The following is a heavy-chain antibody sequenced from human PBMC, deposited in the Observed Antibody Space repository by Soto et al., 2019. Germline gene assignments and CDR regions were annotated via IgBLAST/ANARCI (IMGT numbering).Heavy chain of an antibody. CDR3: ARGSPMGDYYCPPHAFDI. J-gene: IGHJ3*02. CDR2: IIPIFGTA. Sequence: QVQLVQSGAEVKKPGSSVKVSCKASGGTFSSYAISWVRQAPGQGLEWMGGIIPIFGTANYAQKFQGRVKNSGGESTSTAYMEVSSLRTEDTAVYYLARGSPMGDYYCPPHAFDIWGQGKMVTGSS. CDR1: GGTFSSYA. D-gene: IGHD3-10*01. V-gene: IGHV1-69*01.